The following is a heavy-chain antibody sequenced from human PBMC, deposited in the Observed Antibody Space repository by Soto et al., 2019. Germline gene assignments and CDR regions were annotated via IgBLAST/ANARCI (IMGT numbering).Heavy chain of an antibody. J-gene: IGHJ4*02. CDR1: GGSISSYY. V-gene: IGHV4-59*01. Sequence: SETLSLTCTVSGGSISSYYWSWIRQPPGKGLEWIGYIYYSGSTNYSPSLKSRLTITKDTSKNQVVLTMTNMDPVDTATYYCAHVYSRVYKSWGQGTLVTVSS. D-gene: IGHD6-13*01. CDR2: IYYSGST. CDR3: AHVYSRVYKS.